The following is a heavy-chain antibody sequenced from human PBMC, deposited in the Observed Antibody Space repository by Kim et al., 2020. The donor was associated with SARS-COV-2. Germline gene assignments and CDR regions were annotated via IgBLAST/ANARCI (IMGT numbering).Heavy chain of an antibody. CDR1: GYSFTNYW. Sequence: GESLKISCKGSGYSFTNYWIGWVRQMPGKGLEWMGIIYPGDSDTRYSPSFQGQVTISPDKSISTAYLQWSSLKASDTAMYYCARLSTPYYYDTSGRDAFDIWGQGTMVTVFS. CDR3: ARLSTPYYYDTSGRDAFDI. J-gene: IGHJ3*02. CDR2: IYPGDSDT. D-gene: IGHD3-22*01. V-gene: IGHV5-51*01.